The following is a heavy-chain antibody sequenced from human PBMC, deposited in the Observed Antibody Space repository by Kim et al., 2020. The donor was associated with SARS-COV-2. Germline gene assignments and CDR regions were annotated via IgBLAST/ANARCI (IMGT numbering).Heavy chain of an antibody. V-gene: IGHV5-51*01. CDR1: GYSFTSYW. Sequence: GESLKISCKGSGYSFTSYWIGWVRQMPGKGLEWMGIIYPGDSDTRYSPSFQGQVTISADKSISTAYLQWSSLKASDTAMYYCARRGGNTMVRGVREAYGMDVWGQGTTVTVSS. CDR2: IYPGDSDT. D-gene: IGHD3-10*01. CDR3: ARRGGNTMVRGVREAYGMDV. J-gene: IGHJ6*02.